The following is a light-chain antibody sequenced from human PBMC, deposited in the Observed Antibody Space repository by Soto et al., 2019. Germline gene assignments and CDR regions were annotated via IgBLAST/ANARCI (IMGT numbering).Light chain of an antibody. V-gene: IGKV1-39*01. CDR3: QQYYSYPRT. Sequence: DIQMTQSPSSLSASVGDSVTITCRASQTISGYLNWYQQKPGKAPELLIYAASTLQSGVPSRFSGSGSGTDFTLTISCLQSEDFATYYCQQYYSYPRTFGQGTKVDIK. CDR2: AAS. CDR1: QTISGY. J-gene: IGKJ1*01.